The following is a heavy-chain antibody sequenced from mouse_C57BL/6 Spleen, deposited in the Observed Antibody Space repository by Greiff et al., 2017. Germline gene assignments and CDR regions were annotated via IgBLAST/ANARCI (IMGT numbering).Heavy chain of an antibody. D-gene: IGHD3-2*02. V-gene: IGHV1-64*01. CDR1: GYTFTSSW. Sequence: QVQLQQPGAELVKPGASVKLSCKASGYTFTSSWMHWVKQRPGQGLEWIGMIHPNSGSTNYNEKFKSKATLTVDKSSSTAYMQLSSLTSEDSAVYYCARTIDSSGPYYYAMDYWGQGTSVTVSS. CDR2: IHPNSGST. J-gene: IGHJ4*01. CDR3: ARTIDSSGPYYYAMDY.